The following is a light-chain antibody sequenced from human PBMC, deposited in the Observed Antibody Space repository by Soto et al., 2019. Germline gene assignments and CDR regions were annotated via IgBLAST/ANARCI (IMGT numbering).Light chain of an antibody. CDR2: KNN. CDR1: SSNIGNFY. CDR3: AAWDDSLNGPGV. J-gene: IGLJ7*01. Sequence: QAVVTQPPSASGTPGQRVTISCSGSSSNIGNFYVYWYQQLPGTAPKLLIYKNNQRPLGVPDRFSGSKSGTSASLAISGLRSEDEADYYCAAWDDSLNGPGVFGGGTQLTVL. V-gene: IGLV1-47*01.